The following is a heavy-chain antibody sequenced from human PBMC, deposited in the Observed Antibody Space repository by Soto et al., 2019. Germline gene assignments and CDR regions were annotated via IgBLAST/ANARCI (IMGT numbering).Heavy chain of an antibody. D-gene: IGHD4-17*01. Sequence: ASVKVSCKASGYTFSSYEINWVRQATGQGLEYLGWMNPDSGKTAYVQKFQGRVTMTWDTSMTTAYMELSSLRSDDTAVYFCARGIKYGAYSRWFDPWGQGTLVTVS. J-gene: IGHJ5*02. CDR3: ARGIKYGAYSRWFDP. CDR1: GYTFSSYE. V-gene: IGHV1-8*01. CDR2: MNPDSGKT.